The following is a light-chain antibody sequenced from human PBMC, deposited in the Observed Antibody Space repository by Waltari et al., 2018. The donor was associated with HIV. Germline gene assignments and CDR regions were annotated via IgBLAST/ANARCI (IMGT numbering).Light chain of an antibody. CDR2: DAS. V-gene: IGKV3-15*01. J-gene: IGKJ1*01. CDR3: QQYHNWPPWT. Sequence: IVMTQSPATLSVSPGDRATLSCRASQSVSNNLAWYQQEPGQAPRLLIYDASTRATGIPARFSGSGSGTEFTLTISSLQSGDFAVYYCQQYHNWPPWTFGQGTKVEIK. CDR1: QSVSNN.